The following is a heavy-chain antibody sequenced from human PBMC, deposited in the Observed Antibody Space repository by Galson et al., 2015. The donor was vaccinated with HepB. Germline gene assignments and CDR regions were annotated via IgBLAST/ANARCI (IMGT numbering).Heavy chain of an antibody. CDR3: ARDDRSIAALSWFDP. Sequence: SLRLSCAASGFTFSSYSMNWVRQAPGKGLEWVSSISSSSSYIYYADSVKGRFTISRDNAKNSLYLQMNSLRAEDTAVYYCARDDRSIAALSWFDPWGQGTLVTVSS. V-gene: IGHV3-21*01. J-gene: IGHJ5*02. CDR2: ISSSSSYI. CDR1: GFTFSSYS. D-gene: IGHD6-6*01.